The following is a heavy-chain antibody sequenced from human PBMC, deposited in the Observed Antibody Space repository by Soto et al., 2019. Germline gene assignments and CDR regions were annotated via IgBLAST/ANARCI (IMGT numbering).Heavy chain of an antibody. V-gene: IGHV3-33*01. J-gene: IGHJ1*01. CDR2: IWYDGSNK. D-gene: IGHD6-13*01. Sequence: QVLLVESGGGVVQPGRSLRLSCAASGFTFSSYGMHWVRQAPGKGLEWVAVIWYDGSNKYYADSVKGRFTISRDNSKNTLYLQMNSLRAEDTAVYYCARDTAAAGTLGEYAECFQHWGQGTLVTVSS. CDR1: GFTFSSYG. CDR3: ARDTAAAGTLGEYAECFQH.